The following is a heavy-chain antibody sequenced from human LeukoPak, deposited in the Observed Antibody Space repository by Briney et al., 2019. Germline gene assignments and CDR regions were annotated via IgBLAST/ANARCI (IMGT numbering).Heavy chain of an antibody. CDR1: GFTFTTYG. CDR3: ASDFRYHDSSGYYSFDY. J-gene: IGHJ4*02. CDR2: LSGRSNSI. D-gene: IGHD3-22*01. Sequence: GGSLRLSCPASGFTFTTYGMNWVRQAPGKGLEWVSYLSGRSNSIYYAESVKGRFTISRDNAKNSLYLQMNSLRDEDTAVYYCASDFRYHDSSGYYSFDYWGQGTLVTVSS. V-gene: IGHV3-48*02.